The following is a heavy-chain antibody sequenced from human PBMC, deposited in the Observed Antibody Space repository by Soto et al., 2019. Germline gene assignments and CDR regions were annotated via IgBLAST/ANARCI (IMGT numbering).Heavy chain of an antibody. CDR2: IKEDGSEK. D-gene: IGHD3-22*01. J-gene: IGHJ4*02. Sequence: EVQVVESGGGLVQPGGSLRLSCAASGFRFSSYWMSWVRQAPGKGLEWVANIKEDGSEKYYVDSVKGRFSISRDNAKNSLYLQMTSLRAEYTAVYYCARVGAPVGYYYYFDYWGRGTQVIVSS. CDR3: ARVGAPVGYYYYFDY. CDR1: GFRFSSYW. V-gene: IGHV3-7*01.